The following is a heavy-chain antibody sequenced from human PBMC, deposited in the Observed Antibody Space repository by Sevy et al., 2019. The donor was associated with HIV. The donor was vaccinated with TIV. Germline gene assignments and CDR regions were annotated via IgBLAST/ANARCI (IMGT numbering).Heavy chain of an antibody. Sequence: GGSLRLSCAASEFTFSSYGMHWVRQAPGKGLEWVAVIWYDGSNKYYADSVKGRFTISRDNSKNTLYLQMNSLRAEDTAVYYCARDALQYYFDYWGQGTLVTVSS. CDR1: EFTFSSYG. CDR3: ARDALQYYFDY. V-gene: IGHV3-33*01. CDR2: IWYDGSNK. D-gene: IGHD2-15*01. J-gene: IGHJ4*02.